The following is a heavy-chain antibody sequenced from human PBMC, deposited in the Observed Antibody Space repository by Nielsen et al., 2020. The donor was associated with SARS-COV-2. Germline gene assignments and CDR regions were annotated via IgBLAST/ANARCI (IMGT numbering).Heavy chain of an antibody. J-gene: IGHJ6*02. CDR2: IYYSGST. CDR1: GGSVSSGSYY. CDR3: ARDGRFGEGREGMDV. V-gene: IGHV4-61*01. Sequence: SETLSLTCTVPGGSVSSGSYYWSWIRQPPGKGLEWIGYIYYSGSTNYNPSLKSRVTISVDTSKNQFSLKLSSVTAADTAVYYCARDGRFGEGREGMDVWGQVTTVTVSS. D-gene: IGHD3-10*01.